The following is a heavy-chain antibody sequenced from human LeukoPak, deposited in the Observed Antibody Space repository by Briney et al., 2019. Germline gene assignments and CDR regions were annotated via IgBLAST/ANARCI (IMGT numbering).Heavy chain of an antibody. Sequence: PSETLSLTCTVSGGSISSYYWNWVRQPPGKGLEYIGYIYYSGSTNYNPSLKSRVTISLDTSKNQFSLKLSSVTAADTAVYFCASGGSPRRSDYWGQGTLVTVSS. D-gene: IGHD3-10*01. CDR1: GGSISSYY. CDR2: IYYSGST. J-gene: IGHJ4*02. CDR3: ASGGSPRRSDY. V-gene: IGHV4-59*01.